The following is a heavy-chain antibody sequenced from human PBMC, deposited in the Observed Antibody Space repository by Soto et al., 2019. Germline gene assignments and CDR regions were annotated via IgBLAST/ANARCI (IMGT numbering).Heavy chain of an antibody. Sequence: QVQLVQSGAEVKKPGSSVKVSCKASGGTFSSYAISWVRQAPGQGLEWMGGIIPIFGTANYAQKFQGRVTITADKSTSTAYMELNSLKSEDTAVYYCARGGRNYRYYYYGMDVWGQGTTVTVSS. J-gene: IGHJ6*02. D-gene: IGHD1-7*01. V-gene: IGHV1-69*06. CDR2: IIPIFGTA. CDR1: GGTFSSYA. CDR3: ARGGRNYRYYYYGMDV.